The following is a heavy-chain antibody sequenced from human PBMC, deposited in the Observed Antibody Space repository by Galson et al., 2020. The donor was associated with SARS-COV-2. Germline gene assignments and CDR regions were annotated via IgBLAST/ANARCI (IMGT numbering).Heavy chain of an antibody. CDR2: IDIVGNK. V-gene: IGHV3-74*01. CDR1: GFTFSDYW. CDR3: ARGSSGWNGVDY. J-gene: IGHJ4*02. D-gene: IGHD6-19*01. Sequence: GGSLRLSCAASGFTFSDYWMYWVRQPPGEGLVWVSRIDIVGNKNYGDSVKGRFTISRDNAKNTLHLEMNSLRAEDTAVYYCARGSSGWNGVDYWGQGILVTVSS.